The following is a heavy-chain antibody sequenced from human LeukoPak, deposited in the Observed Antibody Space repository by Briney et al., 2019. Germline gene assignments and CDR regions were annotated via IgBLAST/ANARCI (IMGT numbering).Heavy chain of an antibody. CDR1: GFTFSSYG. Sequence: QPGRSLRLSCAASGFTFSSYGMHWVRQAPGKGLDWVAALWYDGSNKYYADSVKGRFTISRDNSKNTLYLQMNSLRAEDTAVYYCARGSHYPCGGDCSNFDCWGQGTLVTVSS. CDR3: ARGSHYPCGGDCSNFDC. D-gene: IGHD2-21*02. V-gene: IGHV3-33*01. CDR2: LWYDGSNK. J-gene: IGHJ4*02.